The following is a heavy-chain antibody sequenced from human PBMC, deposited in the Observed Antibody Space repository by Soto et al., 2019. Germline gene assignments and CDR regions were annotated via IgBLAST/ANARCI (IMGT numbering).Heavy chain of an antibody. CDR3: ARDRDYYDSSGYYED. CDR2: ISYDGRNK. D-gene: IGHD3-22*01. J-gene: IGHJ4*02. V-gene: IGHV3-30-3*01. CDR1: GFTFSSYA. Sequence: QVQLVESGGGVVQPGRSLRLSCAASGFTFSSYAMHWVRQAPGKGLEWVAVISYDGRNKYYADSVKGRFTISRDNSKNTLDLQMNSLRAEDTAVYYCARDRDYYDSSGYYEDWCQGTLVTVSS.